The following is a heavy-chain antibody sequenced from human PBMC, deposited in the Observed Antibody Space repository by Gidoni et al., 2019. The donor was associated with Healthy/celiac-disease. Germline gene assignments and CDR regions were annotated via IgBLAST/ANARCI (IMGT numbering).Heavy chain of an antibody. J-gene: IGHJ4*02. CDR3: ARAVKEVAGLDY. V-gene: IGHV3-33*01. CDR1: GFTFSSYG. Sequence: VRLVESGGGVGQPGRCLRLSCAESGFTFSSYGMNWVRQAPGKGLEWVAVMWYDRSNTCYAESVKGRVTISRDNSKSTLYLQMSSLRAEDTAVYYCARAVKEVAGLDYWGQGTLVTVSS. CDR2: MWYDRSNT. D-gene: IGHD6-19*01.